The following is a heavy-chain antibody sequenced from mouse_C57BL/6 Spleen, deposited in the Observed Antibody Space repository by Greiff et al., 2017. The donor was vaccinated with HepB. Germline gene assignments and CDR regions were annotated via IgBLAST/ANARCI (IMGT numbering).Heavy chain of an antibody. CDR3: ARGSSYVDY. Sequence: QVQLQQPGAELVMPGASVKLSCKASGYTFTSYWMHWVKQRPGQGLEWIGEIDPSDSYTNYNQKFKGKSTLTVDKSSSTAYMQLSSRTSEDSAVYYCARGSSYVDYWGQGTTLTVSS. D-gene: IGHD1-1*01. V-gene: IGHV1-69*01. CDR2: IDPSDSYT. J-gene: IGHJ2*01. CDR1: GYTFTSYW.